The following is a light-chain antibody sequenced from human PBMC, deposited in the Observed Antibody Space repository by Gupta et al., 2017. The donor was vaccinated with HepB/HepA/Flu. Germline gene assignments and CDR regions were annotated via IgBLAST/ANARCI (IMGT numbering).Light chain of an antibody. CDR2: DAS. CDR3: QQYDNLPRFT. CDR1: QDISNH. J-gene: IGKJ3*01. V-gene: IGKV1-33*01. Sequence: DIQMTQSPSSLSASVGDRVTITCQASQDISNHLNWYQQKPGKAPKLLIYDASNLETGVPSRFSGSGSGTDFTFTISSLQPEDIATYYCQQYDNLPRFTFGPGTKVDIK.